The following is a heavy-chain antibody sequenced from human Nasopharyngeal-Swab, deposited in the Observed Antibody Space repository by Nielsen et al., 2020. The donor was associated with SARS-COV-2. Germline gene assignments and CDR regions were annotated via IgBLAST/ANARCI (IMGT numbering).Heavy chain of an antibody. Sequence: GESLKISCSVSGFPFSSFALSWVRQAPGKGLEWVSVIYSGGSSTYYADSVKGRFTISRDNSKNTLYLQMNSLRAEDTAVYYCAKLLGGGRGVDWGQGTLVTVSS. D-gene: IGHD6-19*01. V-gene: IGHV3-23*03. J-gene: IGHJ4*02. CDR3: AKLLGGGRGVD. CDR1: GFPFSSFA. CDR2: IYSGGSST.